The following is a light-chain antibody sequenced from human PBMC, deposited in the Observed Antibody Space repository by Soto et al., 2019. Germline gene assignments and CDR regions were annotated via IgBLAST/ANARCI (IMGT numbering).Light chain of an antibody. CDR1: SSDIGGHNF. CDR2: EVS. Sequence: QSALTQPAAVSGSPGQSITISCTGTSSDIGGHNFVSGYQHHPGKAPNLLIYEVSYRASGVSNRFTGSKSANTASLTISGLQAEDEADYSCSSYTTSSYVVFGGGTKLTVL. J-gene: IGLJ2*01. V-gene: IGLV2-14*01. CDR3: SSYTTSSYVV.